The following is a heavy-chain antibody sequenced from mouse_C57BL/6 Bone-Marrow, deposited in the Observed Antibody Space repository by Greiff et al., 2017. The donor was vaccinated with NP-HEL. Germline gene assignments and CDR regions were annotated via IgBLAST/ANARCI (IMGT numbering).Heavy chain of an antibody. J-gene: IGHJ3*01. D-gene: IGHD2-5*01. CDR2: ISSGSSTI. CDR1: GFTFSDYG. Sequence: VMLVESGGGLVKPGGSLKLSCAASGFTFSDYGMHWVRQAPEKGLEWVAYISSGSSTIYYADTVKGRFTISRDNAKNTLFLQITSLRSEDTAMYYCARAGSNYPFAYWGQGTLVTVSA. V-gene: IGHV5-17*01. CDR3: ARAGSNYPFAY.